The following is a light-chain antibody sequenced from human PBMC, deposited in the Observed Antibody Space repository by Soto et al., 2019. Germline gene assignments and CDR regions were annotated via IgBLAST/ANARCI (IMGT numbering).Light chain of an antibody. J-gene: IGLJ3*02. CDR3: TSYTTINTVVV. Sequence: QSVLTQPASVSGSPGQSITFSCTGTSSDIGAYNYVSWYQHHPGKAPKLLIYDVTDRPSGVSDRFSGSKSGTTASLTISGLQAEVEADYFCTSYTTINTVVVFGGGTKLTVL. CDR2: DVT. V-gene: IGLV2-14*03. CDR1: SSDIGAYNY.